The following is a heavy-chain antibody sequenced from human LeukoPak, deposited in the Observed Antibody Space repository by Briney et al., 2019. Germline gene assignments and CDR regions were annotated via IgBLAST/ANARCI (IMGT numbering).Heavy chain of an antibody. Sequence: PGGSLRLSCAASGFTFSSYSMNWVRQAPGKGLVWVSRVNSDGSSTSYADSVKGRFTISRDNAKNTLYLQMNSLRAEDTAVYYCARESHITIFGVVIGDWFDPWGQGTLVTVSS. D-gene: IGHD3-3*01. CDR2: VNSDGSST. V-gene: IGHV3-74*01. CDR1: GFTFSSYS. CDR3: ARESHITIFGVVIGDWFDP. J-gene: IGHJ5*02.